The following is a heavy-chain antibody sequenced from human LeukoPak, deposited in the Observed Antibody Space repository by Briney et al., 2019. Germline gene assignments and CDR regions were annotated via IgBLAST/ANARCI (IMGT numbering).Heavy chain of an antibody. CDR1: GYTFTGYY. Sequence: GASVKVSCKASGYTFTGYYMHWVRQAPGQGLEWMGWINPNSGGTNYAQKFQGWVTMTRDTSISTAYMELSRLRSDDTAVYHCARAGIAAISFDYWGQGTLVTVSS. CDR2: INPNSGGT. V-gene: IGHV1-2*04. D-gene: IGHD6-13*01. CDR3: ARAGIAAISFDY. J-gene: IGHJ4*02.